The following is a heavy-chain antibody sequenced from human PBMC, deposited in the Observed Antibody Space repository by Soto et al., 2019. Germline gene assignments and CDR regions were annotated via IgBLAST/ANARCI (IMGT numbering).Heavy chain of an antibody. Sequence: GASVKVSCKASGGTFSSYAISWVRQAPGQGLEWMGGIIPIFGTANYAQKFQGRVTITADESTSTAYMELSSLRSEDTAVYYCASSTVTYSSYYYYGMDVWGQGTTVTVSS. V-gene: IGHV1-69*13. CDR3: ASSTVTYSSYYYYGMDV. J-gene: IGHJ6*02. CDR1: GGTFSSYA. D-gene: IGHD4-17*01. CDR2: IIPIFGTA.